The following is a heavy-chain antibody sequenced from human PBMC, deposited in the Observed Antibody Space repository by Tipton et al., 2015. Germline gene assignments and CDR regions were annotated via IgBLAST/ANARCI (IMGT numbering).Heavy chain of an antibody. CDR2: IIPLFGTT. D-gene: IGHD3-10*01. CDR1: GGSFSNYG. J-gene: IGHJ3*02. V-gene: IGHV1-69*01. CDR3: AGQFPLTILRGAHDAFDT. Sequence: QSGPEVKKPGSSVKVSCKASGGSFSNYGINWVRQAPGQGLDWMGEIIPLFGTTDYAQKFQGRVNMTADPSTSTVFMELSGLRSDDTAVYYCAGQFPLTILRGAHDAFDTWGQGTLVSVSA.